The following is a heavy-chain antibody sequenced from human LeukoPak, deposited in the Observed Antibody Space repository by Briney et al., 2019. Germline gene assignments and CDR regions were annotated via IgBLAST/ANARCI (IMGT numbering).Heavy chain of an antibody. CDR2: INPNSGGT. CDR3: ARGSGSSWYLPGY. V-gene: IGHV1-2*02. D-gene: IGHD6-13*01. CDR1: GYTFTGYY. J-gene: IGHJ4*02. Sequence: GASVKVSCKASGYTFTGYYMHWVRQAPGQGLEWMGWINPNSGGTNYAQKFQGRVTMTRDTSISTAYMELSRLRSDDTAVYYCARGSGSSWYLPGYWGQGTLVIVSS.